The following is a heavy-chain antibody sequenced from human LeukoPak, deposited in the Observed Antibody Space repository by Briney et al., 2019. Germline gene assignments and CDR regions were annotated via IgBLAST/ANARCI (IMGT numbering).Heavy chain of an antibody. J-gene: IGHJ4*02. Sequence: GASVKVSCKASGYTFTGYYMHWVRQAPGQGLEWMGWINPNSGGTNYAQKFQGRVTMTRDTSISTAYMELSRLRSDDTAVYYCARDTSVDTAMGDFDYWGQGTLVTVSS. D-gene: IGHD5-18*01. CDR3: ARDTSVDTAMGDFDY. V-gene: IGHV1-2*02. CDR1: GYTFTGYY. CDR2: INPNSGGT.